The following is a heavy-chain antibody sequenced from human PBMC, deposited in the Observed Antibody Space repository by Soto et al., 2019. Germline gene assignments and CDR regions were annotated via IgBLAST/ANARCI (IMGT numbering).Heavy chain of an antibody. CDR3: ARGLMRSTIHFDF. CDR1: GDPISSGVYS. CDR2: IYDSGST. J-gene: IGHJ4*02. D-gene: IGHD2-2*01. V-gene: IGHV4-31*03. Sequence: QVQLQESGPGLVKPSQTLSLTCSVSGDPISSGVYSWNWIRQHPGKGLEWIGYIYDSGSTHSNPSLRSRLTISVDTSKNQFSLKVNSVTAADTAVYYCARGLMRSTIHFDFWGQGTLVTVSS.